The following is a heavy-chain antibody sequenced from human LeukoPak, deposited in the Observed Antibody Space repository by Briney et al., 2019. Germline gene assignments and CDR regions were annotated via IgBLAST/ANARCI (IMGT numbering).Heavy chain of an antibody. CDR2: IRYDGSSK. D-gene: IGHD3-10*01. CDR1: GFTFSSYG. Sequence: PGGSLRLSCAASGFTFSSYGMHWVRQAPGKGLEWVAFIRYDGSSKYYADSVKGRFTISRDNSKNTLYLQMNSLRAEDTAVYYCAKVLRFGVDYWGQGTLVTVSS. CDR3: AKVLRFGVDY. V-gene: IGHV3-30*02. J-gene: IGHJ4*02.